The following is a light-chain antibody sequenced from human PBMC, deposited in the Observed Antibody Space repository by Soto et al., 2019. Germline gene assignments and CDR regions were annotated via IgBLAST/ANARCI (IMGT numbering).Light chain of an antibody. V-gene: IGKV3-11*01. CDR2: DAS. J-gene: IGKJ5*01. Sequence: EIVLTQSPATLSFSPGERATLSCRASQSVSSYLACYQQKPGQAPRLLIYDASNRATGIPAKFSGSGSGTDFTLTISSLEPEVFAVYYCQQRSNWPITFGQGTRLEIK. CDR3: QQRSNWPIT. CDR1: QSVSSY.